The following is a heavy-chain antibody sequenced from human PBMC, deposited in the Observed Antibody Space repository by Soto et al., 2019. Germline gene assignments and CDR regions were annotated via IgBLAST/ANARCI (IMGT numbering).Heavy chain of an antibody. Sequence: GSVKGSCKASGYTFTSYGGSWVRQAPGQGLEWMGWISAYNGNTNYAQKLQGRVTMTTDTSTSTAYMELRSLRSDDTAVYYCARDSSIGAGHYYYYYGMDVWGQGTTVTVSS. CDR3: ARDSSIGAGHYYYYYGMDV. V-gene: IGHV1-18*01. CDR2: ISAYNGNT. D-gene: IGHD3-10*01. CDR1: GYTFTSYG. J-gene: IGHJ6*02.